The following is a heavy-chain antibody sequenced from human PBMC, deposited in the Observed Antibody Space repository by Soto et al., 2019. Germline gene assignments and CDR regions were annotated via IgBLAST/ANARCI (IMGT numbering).Heavy chain of an antibody. J-gene: IGHJ6*02. CDR3: ARAGIVGYTSGGVRDYYYYCMDV. Sequence: GGSLRLSCAASGFTFSSYGLHWVRQAPGKGLEWVAVIWYDGSNENYADSVKGRFTISRDNSKNTLYLPMNSLRAEDTAVYSCARAGIVGYTSGGVRDYYYYCMDVWGQGSTVTVSS. CDR1: GFTFSSYG. D-gene: IGHD6-19*01. CDR2: IWYDGSNE. V-gene: IGHV3-33*01.